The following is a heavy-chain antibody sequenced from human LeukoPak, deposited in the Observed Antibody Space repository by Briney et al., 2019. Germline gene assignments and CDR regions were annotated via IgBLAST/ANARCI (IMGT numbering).Heavy chain of an antibody. V-gene: IGHV1-2*02. D-gene: IGHD1-26*01. CDR1: GYTFTGYY. CDR2: VNPNSGDT. Sequence: ASVKVSCKASGYTFTGYYLHWVRQAPGQGLEWMGCVNPNSGDTKYAQKLQGSVTMTRDTSISTVYVELSRLRCDDTAVYYCARTSGSYGWFDSWGQGTLVTVSS. CDR3: ARTSGSYGWFDS. J-gene: IGHJ5*01.